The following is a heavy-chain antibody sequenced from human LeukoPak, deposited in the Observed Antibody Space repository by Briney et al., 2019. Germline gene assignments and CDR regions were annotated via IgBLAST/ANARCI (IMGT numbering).Heavy chain of an antibody. Sequence: ASVKVSCKASGFTFTGSAVQWVRQARGQRLEWIGWIVVGSGNTNYAQKFQERVTITRDMSTSTAYMELSSLRSEDTAVYYCAADLRPTVTTYGDPGFQHWGQGTLVTVSS. D-gene: IGHD4-17*01. V-gene: IGHV1-58*01. CDR2: IVVGSGNT. CDR3: AADLRPTVTTYGDPGFQH. J-gene: IGHJ1*01. CDR1: GFTFTGSA.